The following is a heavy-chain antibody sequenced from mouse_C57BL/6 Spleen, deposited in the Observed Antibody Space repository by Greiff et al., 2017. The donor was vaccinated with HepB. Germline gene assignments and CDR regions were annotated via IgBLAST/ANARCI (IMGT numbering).Heavy chain of an antibody. Sequence: QVQLQQPGTELVKPGASVKLSCKASGYTFTSYWMHWVKQRPGQGLEWIGNINPSNGGTNYNEKFKSKATLTVDKSSRTAYMQLSSLTSEDSAVYYCARSGVYDYGSPYYFDYWGQGTTLTVSS. D-gene: IGHD1-1*01. CDR1: GYTFTSYW. CDR3: ARSGVYDYGSPYYFDY. V-gene: IGHV1-53*01. CDR2: INPSNGGT. J-gene: IGHJ2*01.